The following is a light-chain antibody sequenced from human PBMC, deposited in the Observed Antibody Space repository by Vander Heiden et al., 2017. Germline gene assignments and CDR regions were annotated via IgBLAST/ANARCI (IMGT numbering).Light chain of an antibody. J-gene: IGKJ2*01. Sequence: DIPMTQSPSSLSASVGDRVTITCRASQSISSYLNWYQQKPGKAPKRLIYAASSLQSGVPSRFSGSGSGTDFTLTISSLQPEDFATYYCQQSDSTPRTFGQGTKVXIK. CDR1: QSISSY. CDR3: QQSDSTPRT. V-gene: IGKV1-39*01. CDR2: AAS.